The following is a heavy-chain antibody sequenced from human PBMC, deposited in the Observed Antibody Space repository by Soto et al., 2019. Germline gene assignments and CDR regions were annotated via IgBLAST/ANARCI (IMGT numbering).Heavy chain of an antibody. D-gene: IGHD3-10*01. V-gene: IGHV4-34*01. CDR3: ARGLILWFGELSRRGGYYYYMDV. CDR1: GGSFSGYQ. Sequence: QVQLQQWGAGLLKPSETLSLTCAVYGGSFSGYQWTWIRQTPGKGLEWIGEFNDSGNINYNPSLKGRVTIFLDTPKKQISLKLSSVTAADTAVYFCARGLILWFGELSRRGGYYYYMDVWGKGTTVTVSS. J-gene: IGHJ6*03. CDR2: FNDSGNI.